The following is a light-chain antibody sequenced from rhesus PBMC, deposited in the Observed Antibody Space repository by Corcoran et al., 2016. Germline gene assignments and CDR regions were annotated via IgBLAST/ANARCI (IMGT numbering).Light chain of an antibody. Sequence: DIQMTQSPSSLSASVGDTVTITCRASQSIISWLDWYQQKPGKAPKLLIFKASSLQSGVPSRLSGRGSGTDFTLTISSLQPGDFATYYWLQYSSSPYSFGRGAKVEIK. CDR1: QSIISW. V-gene: IGKV1-22*01. CDR2: KAS. CDR3: LQYSSSPYS. J-gene: IGKJ2*01.